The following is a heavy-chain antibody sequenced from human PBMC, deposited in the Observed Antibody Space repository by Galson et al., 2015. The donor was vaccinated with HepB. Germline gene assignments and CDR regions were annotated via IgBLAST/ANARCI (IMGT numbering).Heavy chain of an antibody. D-gene: IGHD3-22*01. Sequence: SLRLSCAASGFTFSSYAMSWVRQAPGQGLEWVSAISGSGGSTYYADSVKGRFTISRDNSKNTLYLQMNSLRAEDTAVYYCAKDGITMIGVVTVPGAFDIWGQGTMVAVSS. CDR2: ISGSGGST. J-gene: IGHJ3*02. CDR3: AKDGITMIGVVTVPGAFDI. V-gene: IGHV3-23*01. CDR1: GFTFSSYA.